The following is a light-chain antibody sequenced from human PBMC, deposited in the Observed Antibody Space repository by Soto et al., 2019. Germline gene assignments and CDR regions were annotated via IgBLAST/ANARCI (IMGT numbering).Light chain of an antibody. V-gene: IGKV2-28*01. CDR3: MQGLQTLT. Sequence: DIVMTQSPLSLPVTPGEPASISCRSSQSLLHSNGYNYLDWYLQKPGQSPQLLIYLGSNRASGVPDRFSGSGSGTDFTLNISRVEAEDVGVYYCMQGLQTLTFGPGTKVDIK. CDR2: LGS. J-gene: IGKJ3*01. CDR1: QSLLHSNGYNY.